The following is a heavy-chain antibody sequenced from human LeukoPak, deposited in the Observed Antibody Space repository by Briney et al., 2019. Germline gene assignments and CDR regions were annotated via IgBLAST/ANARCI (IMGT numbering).Heavy chain of an antibody. V-gene: IGHV4-59*01. D-gene: IGHD3-10*01. Sequence: PSETLSLTCTVSGGSISSDYWSWIRQPPGKGLEWIGYIYYSGSTNYNPSLKSRVTISVDTSKNQFSLKLSSVTAADTAVYYCASDYYGSGSYYLWGQGTLVTVSS. CDR2: IYYSGST. J-gene: IGHJ4*02. CDR1: GGSISSDY. CDR3: ASDYYGSGSYYL.